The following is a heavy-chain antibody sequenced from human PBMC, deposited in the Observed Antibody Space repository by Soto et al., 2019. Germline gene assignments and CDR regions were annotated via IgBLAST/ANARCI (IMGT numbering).Heavy chain of an antibody. CDR3: AKGSVVVAAKFDS. J-gene: IGHJ4*02. CDR1: GFTFNNYA. CDR2: ISSSGYST. V-gene: IGHV3-23*01. D-gene: IGHD2-21*02. Sequence: EVQLLESGGDLVRPGVSRRLSCAASGFTFNNYAMSWVRQAPGKGLEWVSAISSSGYSTYYTDSVKGRFTISRDNSRNTVYLQMNNLRAEDTAVYHCAKGSVVVAAKFDSWGQGTLVTVSS.